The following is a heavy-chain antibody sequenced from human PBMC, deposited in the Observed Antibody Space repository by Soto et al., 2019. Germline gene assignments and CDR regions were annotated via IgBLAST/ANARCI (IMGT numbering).Heavy chain of an antibody. Sequence: PGGSLRLSCAASGFTFSSYAMSWVRQAPGKGLEWVSAISGSGGSTYYADSVKGRSTISRDNSKNTLYLQMNSLRAEDTAVYYCAKSSYGDYLYDYWGQGTLVTVSS. J-gene: IGHJ4*02. CDR1: GFTFSSYA. D-gene: IGHD4-17*01. CDR2: ISGSGGST. CDR3: AKSSYGDYLYDY. V-gene: IGHV3-23*01.